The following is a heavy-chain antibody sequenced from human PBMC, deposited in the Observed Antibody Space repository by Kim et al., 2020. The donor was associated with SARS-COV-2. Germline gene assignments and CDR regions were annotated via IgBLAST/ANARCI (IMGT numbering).Heavy chain of an antibody. D-gene: IGHD3-3*01. V-gene: IGHV4-34*01. CDR1: GGSFSGYY. J-gene: IGHJ6*04. CDR2: INHSGST. CDR3: ARVSFWSGLEDV. Sequence: SETLSLTCAVYGGSFSGYYWSWIRQPPGKGLEWIGEINHSGSTNYNPSLKSRVTISVDTSKNQFSLKLSSVTAADTAVYYCARVSFWSGLEDVWGKGTTVTVSS.